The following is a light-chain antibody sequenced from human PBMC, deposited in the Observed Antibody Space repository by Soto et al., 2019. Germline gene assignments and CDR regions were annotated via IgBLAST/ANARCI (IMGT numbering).Light chain of an antibody. J-gene: IGLJ2*01. CDR3: QAWDSNTDVV. CDR1: KLGDKY. Sequence: SYELTQPPSVSVSPGQTASITCSADKLGDKYAYWYQQKPGQSPVVVIYEDRKRPSGIPERFSGSNSGNTATLTISGTQAMDEADYYCQAWDSNTDVVFGGGTKVTVL. V-gene: IGLV3-1*01. CDR2: EDR.